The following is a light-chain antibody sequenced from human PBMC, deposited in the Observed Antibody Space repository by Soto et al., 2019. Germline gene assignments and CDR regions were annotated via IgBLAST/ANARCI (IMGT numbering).Light chain of an antibody. V-gene: IGKV1-33*01. J-gene: IGKJ5*01. CDR3: QQYGSLPIT. CDR2: DAS. Sequence: DIQMTQSPSSLSASIGDRVTISCQASQDIGNFLNWYLQKPGKAPYLLIYDASNLDTGVSSRFSGRGSGRQFSITITSLQPDDVATYFCQQYGSLPITFGQGTRLDIK. CDR1: QDIGNF.